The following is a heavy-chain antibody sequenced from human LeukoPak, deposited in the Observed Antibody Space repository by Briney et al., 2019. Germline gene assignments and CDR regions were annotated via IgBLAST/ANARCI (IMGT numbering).Heavy chain of an antibody. V-gene: IGHV1-69*04. Sequence: GASVKVSCKASGGTFSSYTISWVRQAPGQGLEWMGRITPILGIANYAQKFQGRVTITADKSTSTAYMELSSLRSEDTAAYYCTRDGRGFDPWGQGTLVTVSS. CDR1: GGTFSSYT. D-gene: IGHD1-26*01. J-gene: IGHJ5*02. CDR2: ITPILGIA. CDR3: TRDGRGFDP.